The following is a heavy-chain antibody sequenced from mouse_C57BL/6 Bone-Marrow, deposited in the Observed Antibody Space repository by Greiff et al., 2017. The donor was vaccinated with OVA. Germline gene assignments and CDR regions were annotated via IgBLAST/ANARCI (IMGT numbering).Heavy chain of an antibody. CDR3: ARKGTTVRGY. V-gene: IGHV3-6*01. D-gene: IGHD1-1*01. J-gene: IGHJ2*01. CDR2: ISYDGSN. Sequence: EVKLQESGPGLVKPSQSLSLSCSVSGYSITSGYYWNWLRQFPGNKLEWMGYISYDGSNNYNPSLKNRISITRDTSKNQFFLKLNSVTTEDTATYYCARKGTTVRGYWGQGTTLTVSS. CDR1: GYSITSGYY.